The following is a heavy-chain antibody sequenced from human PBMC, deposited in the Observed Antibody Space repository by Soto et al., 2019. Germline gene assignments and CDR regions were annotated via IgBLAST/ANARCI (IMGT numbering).Heavy chain of an antibody. CDR1: GFTFSSYA. J-gene: IGHJ6*02. CDR2: ISGSGGST. D-gene: IGHD6-19*01. V-gene: IGHV3-23*01. CDR3: AKYRGVIAVAVTHYYYGMDV. Sequence: PGGSLRLSCAASGFTFSSYAMSWVRQAPGKGLEWVSAISGSGGSTYYADSVKGRFTISRDNSKNTLYLQMNSLRAEDTAVYYCAKYRGVIAVAVTHYYYGMDVWGQGXTVTVPS.